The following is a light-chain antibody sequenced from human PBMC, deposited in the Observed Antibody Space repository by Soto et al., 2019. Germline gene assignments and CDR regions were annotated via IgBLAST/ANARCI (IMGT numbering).Light chain of an antibody. CDR2: ATT. CDR1: QSISSY. Sequence: DIEMTQSPSSLSASVGDRVTITCRASQSISSYLNWYQQKAGKPPKSLIYATTTLQRGVPSRFSGSGSGTDFTLTITSLQREDFATYYCQQRYSFPFTFGPGTKVDIK. V-gene: IGKV1-39*01. CDR3: QQRYSFPFT. J-gene: IGKJ3*01.